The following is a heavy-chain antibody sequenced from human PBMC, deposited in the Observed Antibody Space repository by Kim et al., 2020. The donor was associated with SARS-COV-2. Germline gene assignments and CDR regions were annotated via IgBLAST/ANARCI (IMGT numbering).Heavy chain of an antibody. D-gene: IGHD5-18*01. Sequence: GGSLRLSCAASGFTFSGYAMSWVRQAPGKGLEWVSAISGSGGSTYYADSVKGRFTISRDNSKNTLYLQMNSLRAEDTAVYYCAKDLGYSYGYPPYGMDVWGQGTTVTVSS. CDR3: AKDLGYSYGYPPYGMDV. V-gene: IGHV3-23*01. CDR1: GFTFSGYA. CDR2: ISGSGGST. J-gene: IGHJ6*02.